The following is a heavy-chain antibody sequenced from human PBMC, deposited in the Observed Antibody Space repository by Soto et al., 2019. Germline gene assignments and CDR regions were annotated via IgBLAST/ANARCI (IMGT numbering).Heavy chain of an antibody. CDR1: GYTFTSYY. Sequence: ASVKVSCKASGYTFTSYYMHWVRQAPGQGLEWMGIINPSGGSTSYAQKFQGRVTMTRDTSTSTVYMELSSLRSEDTAVYYCARGDPTTVVTRAYYYGMDVWGQGTTVTVSS. V-gene: IGHV1-46*01. J-gene: IGHJ6*02. CDR2: INPSGGST. CDR3: ARGDPTTVVTRAYYYGMDV. D-gene: IGHD4-17*01.